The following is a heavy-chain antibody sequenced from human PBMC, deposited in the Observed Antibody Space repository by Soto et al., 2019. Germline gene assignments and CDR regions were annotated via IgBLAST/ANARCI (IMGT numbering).Heavy chain of an antibody. J-gene: IGHJ5*02. CDR1: GFTFSSYG. Sequence: GSLRLSCAASGFTFSSYGMHWVRQAPGKGLEWVAVISYDGSNKYYADSVKGRFTISRDNSKNTLYLQMNSLRAEDTAVYYCAKDPLLFGVVIIPNWFDPWGQGTLVTVSS. D-gene: IGHD3-3*01. V-gene: IGHV3-30*18. CDR3: AKDPLLFGVVIIPNWFDP. CDR2: ISYDGSNK.